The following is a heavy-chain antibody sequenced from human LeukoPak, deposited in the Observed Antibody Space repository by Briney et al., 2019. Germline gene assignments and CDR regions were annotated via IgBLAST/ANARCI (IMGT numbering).Heavy chain of an antibody. V-gene: IGHV4-34*01. CDR3: ARLKEAAADHWYFDL. D-gene: IGHD6-13*01. CDR2: INHSGST. CDR1: GGSFSGYY. J-gene: IGHJ2*01. Sequence: SETLSLTCAVYGGSFSGYYWSWIRQPPGKGLEWIGEINHSGSTNYNPSLKSRVTISVDTSKNQFSLKLSSVTAADTAVYYCARLKEAAADHWYFDLWGRGTLVTVSS.